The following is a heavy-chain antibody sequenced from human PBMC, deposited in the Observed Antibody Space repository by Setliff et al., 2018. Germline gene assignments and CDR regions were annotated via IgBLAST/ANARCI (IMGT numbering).Heavy chain of an antibody. J-gene: IGHJ6*02. V-gene: IGHV4-4*07. CDR2: ISTSGNT. CDR3: ARDQWVRSPPLYFSYSMDV. Sequence: LSLTCTVSGGSIINSYYWSWVRQPAGKGLEWIGRISTSGNTNYNPSLKSRVTVSLDTSKNQFSLKLTSMTAADTAVYYCARDQWVRSPPLYFSYSMDVWGQGTTVTVS. CDR1: GGSIINSYY. D-gene: IGHD5-12*01.